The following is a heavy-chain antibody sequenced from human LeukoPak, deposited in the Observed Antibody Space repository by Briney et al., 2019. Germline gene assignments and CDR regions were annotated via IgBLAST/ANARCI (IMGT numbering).Heavy chain of an antibody. CDR1: GFTFSSYS. V-gene: IGHV3-21*04. CDR2: ISSSSSYI. Sequence: GGSLRLSCAASGFTFSSYSMNWVRQAPGKGLEWVSSISSSSSYIYYADSVKGRFTISRDSSKSTLYLQMNSLRAEDTAVYYCAKSRGESRGASNYWGQGTLVTVSS. D-gene: IGHD1-26*01. CDR3: AKSRGESRGASNY. J-gene: IGHJ4*02.